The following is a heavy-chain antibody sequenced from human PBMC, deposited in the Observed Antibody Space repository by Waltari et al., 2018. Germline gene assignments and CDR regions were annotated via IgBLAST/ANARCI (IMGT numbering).Heavy chain of an antibody. D-gene: IGHD3-3*01. CDR2: IIPIFGTA. CDR1: GGTFSSYA. Sequence: QVQLVQSGAEVKKPGSSVKVSCKASGGTFSSYAISWVRQAPGQGLEWMGGIIPIFGTANYAQKFQGRVTITADESTSTAYMELSSLRSEDTAVYYCARVTGDDFWSGYYGSSMNNWFDPWGQGTLVTVSS. CDR3: ARVTGDDFWSGYYGSSMNNWFDP. V-gene: IGHV1-69*13. J-gene: IGHJ5*02.